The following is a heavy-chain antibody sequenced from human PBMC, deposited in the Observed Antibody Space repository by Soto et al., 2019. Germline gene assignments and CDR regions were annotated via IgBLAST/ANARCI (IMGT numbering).Heavy chain of an antibody. Sequence: SETLSLTCAVYGGSFSGYCWSWIRQPPGKGLEWIGEINHSGSTNYNPSLKSRVTISVDTSKNQFSLKLSSVTAADTARYYCARLLYDRSGYYYFDYWGQGTLVTVSS. D-gene: IGHD3-22*01. CDR1: GGSFSGYC. J-gene: IGHJ4*02. CDR3: ARLLYDRSGYYYFDY. CDR2: INHSGST. V-gene: IGHV4-34*01.